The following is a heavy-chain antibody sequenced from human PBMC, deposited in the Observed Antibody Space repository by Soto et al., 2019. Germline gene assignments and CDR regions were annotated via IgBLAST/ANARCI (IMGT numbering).Heavy chain of an antibody. CDR3: ARTTAVPNTLRSRYFFDY. J-gene: IGHJ4*02. Sequence: SETLSLTCSVSGGSVSYKTYYWSWIRQPAGKRLEWIGYVYYSGTTNYNPSLKSRVTISVDLSKNRFSLRLSSVTTADTALYYCARTTAVPNTLRSRYFFDYWGQGTLVTVSS. CDR2: VYYSGTT. CDR1: GGSVSYKTYY. V-gene: IGHV4-61*01. D-gene: IGHD4-17*01.